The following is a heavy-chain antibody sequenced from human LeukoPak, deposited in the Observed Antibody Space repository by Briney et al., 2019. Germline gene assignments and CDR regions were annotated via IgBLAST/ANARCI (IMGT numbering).Heavy chain of an antibody. D-gene: IGHD1-26*01. J-gene: IGHJ4*02. V-gene: IGHV3-23*01. CDR2: ISGSGGSTYYADST. CDR1: GFTFSSYA. Sequence: QPGVSLRLSCAASGFTFSSYAMSWVRRAPGKGLEWVSTISGSGGSTYYADSTYYADSVKGRFTISRDNSKNTLYLQMNSLRAEDTAVYYCAKDLLVGGSYADFDYWGQGTLVTVSS. CDR3: AKDLLVGGSYADFDY.